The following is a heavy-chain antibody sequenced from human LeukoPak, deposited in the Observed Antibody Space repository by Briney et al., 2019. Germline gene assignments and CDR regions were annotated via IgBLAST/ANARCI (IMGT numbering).Heavy chain of an antibody. J-gene: IGHJ4*02. CDR3: ARVRVYSSGWNFDY. V-gene: IGHV1-2*02. D-gene: IGHD6-19*01. CDR2: INSNSGST. CDR1: GYTFTDYY. Sequence: ASVKASCKASGYTFTDYYVHWVRQAPGQGLEWMGWINSNSGSTSYAQNFQGRVTMTRDTSISTLYVELSSLRSDDTAVYCCARVRVYSSGWNFDYWGQGTLVTVSS.